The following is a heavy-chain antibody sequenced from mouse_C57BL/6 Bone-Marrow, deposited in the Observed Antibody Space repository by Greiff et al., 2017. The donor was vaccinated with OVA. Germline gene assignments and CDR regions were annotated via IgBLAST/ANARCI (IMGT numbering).Heavy chain of an antibody. Sequence: QVQLQQSGAELAKPGASVKLSCKASGYTFTSYWMHWVKQRPGQGLEWIGYINPSSGYTKYNQKFKDKATLTADKSSSTAYMQLSSLTYEDSAVYYCARGRRDYDYERDYWGQGTSVTVSS. D-gene: IGHD2-4*01. V-gene: IGHV1-7*01. J-gene: IGHJ4*01. CDR3: ARGRRDYDYERDY. CDR1: GYTFTSYW. CDR2: INPSSGYT.